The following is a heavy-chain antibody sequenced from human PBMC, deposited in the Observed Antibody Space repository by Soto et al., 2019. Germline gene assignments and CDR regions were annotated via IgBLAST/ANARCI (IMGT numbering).Heavy chain of an antibody. Sequence: EMQMLESGGGLVQPGGSLRLSCAASGFTFSSYAMXWVRXXPXXXXXXXXVISGSGGTTYYADSVKGRFTISRDNSKNTLYSEMNSLXXXDXAXXXXXXXXXXXXXXXXXXXXVWGQGTTVSVS. CDR1: GFTFSSYA. CDR3: XXXXXXXXXXXXXXXXV. CDR2: ISGSGGTT. V-gene: IGHV3-23*01. J-gene: IGHJ6*02.